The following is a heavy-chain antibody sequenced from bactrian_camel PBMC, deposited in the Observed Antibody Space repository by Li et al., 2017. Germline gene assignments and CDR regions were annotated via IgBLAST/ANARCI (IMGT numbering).Heavy chain of an antibody. CDR3: AADSRWVCYSASWSEYHY. Sequence: QLVESGGDSVQAGGSLRLSCSASGITSNSNCMAWFRQVPGKEREKVARMVIGRNNPDYDDSVKGRFTISKDNAKNTLYLQMNSLKPEDTAMYYCAADSRWVCYSASWSEYHYWGQGTQVTVS. D-gene: IGHD1*01. CDR2: MVIGRNNP. J-gene: IGHJ4*01. CDR1: GITSNSNC. V-gene: IGHV3-2*01.